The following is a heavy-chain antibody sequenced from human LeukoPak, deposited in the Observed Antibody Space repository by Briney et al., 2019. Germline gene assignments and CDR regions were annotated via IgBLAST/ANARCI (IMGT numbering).Heavy chain of an antibody. V-gene: IGHV4-34*01. CDR2: INHSGST. J-gene: IGHJ6*03. CDR3: ARRYCSSTSCYYDYMDV. Sequence: SETLSLTCAVYGGSFSGYYWSWIRQPPGKGLEWIGEINHSGSTNYNPSLKSRVTISVDTSKNQFSLKPSSVTAADTAVYYCARRYCSSTSCYYDYMDVWGKGTTVTVSS. D-gene: IGHD2-2*01. CDR1: GGSFSGYY.